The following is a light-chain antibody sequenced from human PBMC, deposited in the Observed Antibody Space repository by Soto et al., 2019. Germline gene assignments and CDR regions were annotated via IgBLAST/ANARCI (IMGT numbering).Light chain of an antibody. CDR1: QSVSSN. V-gene: IGKV3-15*01. CDR3: QQYDTSPRT. Sequence: EIVMTQSPATLSVSPGERATFSCRASQSVSSNLAWYQQKPGQAPRLLIYGASIRATGIPARFTGSGSGTDFSLTISRLEPEDFAVYYCQQYDTSPRTVGQGTKVDIK. CDR2: GAS. J-gene: IGKJ1*01.